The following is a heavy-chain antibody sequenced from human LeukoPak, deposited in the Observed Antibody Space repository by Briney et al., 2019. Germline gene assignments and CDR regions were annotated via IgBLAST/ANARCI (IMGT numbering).Heavy chain of an antibody. V-gene: IGHV3-30*03. D-gene: IGHD5-12*01. CDR1: GFTFSSYG. CDR3: ARGPRGYSGYWLDY. Sequence: GGSLRLSCAASGFTFSSYGMHWVRQAPGKGLEWVAVISYDGSNKYYADSVKGRFTISRDNSKNTLYLQMNSLRAEDTAVYYCARGPRGYSGYWLDYWGQGTLVTVSS. CDR2: ISYDGSNK. J-gene: IGHJ4*02.